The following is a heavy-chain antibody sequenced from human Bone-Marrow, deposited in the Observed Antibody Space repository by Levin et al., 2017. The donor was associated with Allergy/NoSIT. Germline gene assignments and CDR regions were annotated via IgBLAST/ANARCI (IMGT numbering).Heavy chain of an antibody. CDR1: GYTFTDNY. Sequence: GESLKISCKASGYTFTDNYIHWVRQAPGQRLEWMGWIFPNTGATDYARKFRGRVTMTRDTSITSVYMELNSLRSDDTAVYYCARVPWAIAAAEFDYWGQGTLVTVSS. D-gene: IGHD6-25*01. V-gene: IGHV1-2*02. J-gene: IGHJ4*02. CDR2: IFPNTGAT. CDR3: ARVPWAIAAAEFDY.